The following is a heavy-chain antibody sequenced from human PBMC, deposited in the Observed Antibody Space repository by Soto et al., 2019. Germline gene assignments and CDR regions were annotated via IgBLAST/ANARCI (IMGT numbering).Heavy chain of an antibody. Sequence: QVHLVQSGAEVKKPGASVKVSCKGSGYAFTTYGITWVRQAPGQGLEWMGWISAHNGNTNYAQKLPGRVTVTRDTSTSTAYMELRSLRADGTAVDYCARGRYGDYWGQGALVTVSS. D-gene: IGHD1-1*01. CDR3: ARGRYGDY. CDR2: ISAHNGNT. V-gene: IGHV1-18*01. J-gene: IGHJ4*02. CDR1: GYAFTTYG.